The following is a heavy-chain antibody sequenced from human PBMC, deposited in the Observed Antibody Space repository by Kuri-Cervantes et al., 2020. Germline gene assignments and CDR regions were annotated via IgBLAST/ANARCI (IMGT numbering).Heavy chain of an antibody. CDR1: GFSLSNARMG. V-gene: IGHV2-26*01. J-gene: IGHJ2*01. Sequence: SGPTLGKPTETLTLTCTVSGFSLSNARMGVSWIRQPPGKALEWLAHIFSNDEKSYSTPLKSRITISKDTSKSQVVLTMTNMDPVDTATYYCARMDSSGYYYWYFDLWGRGTLVTVSS. D-gene: IGHD3-22*01. CDR2: IFSNDEK. CDR3: ARMDSSGYYYWYFDL.